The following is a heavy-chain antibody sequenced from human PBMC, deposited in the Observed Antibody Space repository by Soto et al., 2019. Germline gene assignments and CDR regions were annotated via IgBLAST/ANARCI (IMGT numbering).Heavy chain of an antibody. CDR3: ARAVAVGRHFDY. CDR1: GGSISSGGYS. V-gene: IGHV4-30-2*01. CDR2: IYHSGST. Sequence: PSETLSLTCAVSGGSISSGGYSWSWIRQPPGKGLECIGYIYHSGSTYYNTSLKSRVTISVDRSKNQFSLKLSSVTAADTAVYYCARAVAVGRHFDYWGQGTLVTVSS. J-gene: IGHJ4*02.